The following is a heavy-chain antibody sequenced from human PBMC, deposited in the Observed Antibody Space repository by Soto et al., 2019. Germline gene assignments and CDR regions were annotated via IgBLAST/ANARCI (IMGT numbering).Heavy chain of an antibody. V-gene: IGHV3-23*01. CDR2: ISGSGVGT. Sequence: EVQLLESGGGLVQPGGTLRLSCAASGFTFSSYDMSWVRQAPGKGLEWVSAISGSGVGTFYAESVKGRFTISRDNSKNTLYVQMNSLRVGDTAIYYCAKEDDAWTNGYFDLWGQGTMVTVSS. J-gene: IGHJ3*01. D-gene: IGHD2-8*01. CDR1: GFTFSSYD. CDR3: AKEDDAWTNGYFDL.